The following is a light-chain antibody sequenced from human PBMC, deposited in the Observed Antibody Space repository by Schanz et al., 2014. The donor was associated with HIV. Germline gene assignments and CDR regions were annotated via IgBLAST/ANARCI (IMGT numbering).Light chain of an antibody. V-gene: IGKV3-20*01. CDR2: GAS. J-gene: IGKJ4*01. Sequence: EIVLTQSPATLSVSPGERATLSCRASQSVSSYLAWYQQKPGQAPRLLIYGASTRVTGIPDRFSGTGSGTDFTLTISRLEPEDFAVYYCQYFGNSGGTFGGGTKVEIK. CDR1: QSVSSY. CDR3: QYFGNSGGT.